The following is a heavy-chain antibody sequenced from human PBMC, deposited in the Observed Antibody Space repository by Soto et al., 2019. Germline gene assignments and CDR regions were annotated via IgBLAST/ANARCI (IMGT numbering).Heavy chain of an antibody. CDR1: GFTFSSYA. Sequence: GGSLRLSCAASGFTFSSYAMHWVRQAPGKGLEWVAVISYDGSNKYYADSVKGRFTISRDNSKNTLYLQINSLRAEDTAVYYCAREDNIPFDYWGQGTLVTVSS. J-gene: IGHJ4*02. V-gene: IGHV3-30*04. CDR3: AREDNIPFDY. CDR2: ISYDGSNK.